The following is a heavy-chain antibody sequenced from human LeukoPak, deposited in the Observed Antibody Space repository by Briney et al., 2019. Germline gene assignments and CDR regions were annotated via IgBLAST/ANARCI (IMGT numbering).Heavy chain of an antibody. Sequence: GASVKVSCKVSGYTLTELSMHWVRQAPGKGLEWMGGFDPEDGETIYAQKFQGRVTMIEDTSTDTAYMELSSLRSEDTAVYYCATDRLAGVLDYWGQGTLVTVSS. CDR3: ATDRLAGVLDY. CDR1: GYTLTELS. J-gene: IGHJ4*02. V-gene: IGHV1-24*01. CDR2: FDPEDGET. D-gene: IGHD6-19*01.